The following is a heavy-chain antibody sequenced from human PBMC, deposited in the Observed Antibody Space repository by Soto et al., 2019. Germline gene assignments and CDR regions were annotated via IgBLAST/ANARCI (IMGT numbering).Heavy chain of an antibody. Sequence: EVQLVESGGGLVKPGGSLRLSCAASGFTFSSYSMNWVRQAPGKGLEWVSSISSSSSYIYYADSVKDRFTISRDNAKNSLYLQMNSLRAEDTAVYYCAREEYDYVWGSYRYTWDYWGQGTLVTVSS. J-gene: IGHJ4*02. V-gene: IGHV3-21*01. D-gene: IGHD3-16*02. CDR3: AREEYDYVWGSYRYTWDY. CDR1: GFTFSSYS. CDR2: ISSSSSYI.